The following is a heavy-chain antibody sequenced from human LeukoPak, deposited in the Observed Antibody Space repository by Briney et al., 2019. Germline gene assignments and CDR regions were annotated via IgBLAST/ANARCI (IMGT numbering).Heavy chain of an antibody. J-gene: IGHJ4*02. CDR1: GFTFSNCA. D-gene: IGHD4/OR15-4a*01. Sequence: GGSLRLSCAASGFTFSNCAMNWVRQAPGEGLAWVSSIKSDGDKTYYADSVQGRFTISRDDSRNTLYLQMHSLRAEDTAVYYCAKRVGSNSGPFEYWGQGILVTVSS. CDR2: IKSDGDKT. CDR3: AKRVGSNSGPFEY. V-gene: IGHV3-23*01.